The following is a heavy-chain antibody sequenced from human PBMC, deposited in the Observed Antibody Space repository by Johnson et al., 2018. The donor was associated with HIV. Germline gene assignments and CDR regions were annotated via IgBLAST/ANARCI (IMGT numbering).Heavy chain of an antibody. CDR2: ISYDGSNK. V-gene: IGHV3-30*18. CDR3: AKIMSKWSVDDDAFDV. J-gene: IGHJ3*01. CDR1: GLNFSDYS. Sequence: QVQLVESGGGVVQPGRSMRLSCAASGLNFSDYSMHWVRQAPGKGLEWVAVISYDGSNKYYADSVKGRFTISRDNTKNTLYLQMNSLRAEDTAVYYCAKIMSKWSVDDDAFDVWGQGTMVTVSS. D-gene: IGHD2-15*01.